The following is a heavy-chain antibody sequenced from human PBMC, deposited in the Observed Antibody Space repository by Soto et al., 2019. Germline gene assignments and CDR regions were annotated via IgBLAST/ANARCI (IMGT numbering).Heavy chain of an antibody. Sequence: GASVKVSCKASGGTFSSYAISWVRQAPGQGLEWMGGINPIFGTANYAQKFQGRVTITRDTSASTAYMELSSLRSEDTAVYYCARTSGYYFYDYWGQGTLVTVSS. V-gene: IGHV1-69*05. D-gene: IGHD3-3*01. CDR2: INPIFGTA. J-gene: IGHJ4*02. CDR3: ARTSGYYFYDY. CDR1: GGTFSSYA.